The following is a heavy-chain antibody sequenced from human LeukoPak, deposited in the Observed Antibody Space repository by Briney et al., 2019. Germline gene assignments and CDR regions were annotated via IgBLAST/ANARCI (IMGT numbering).Heavy chain of an antibody. CDR2: ISSSSTI. V-gene: IGHV3-48*01. CDR3: AKLSKAGIAVAGRNY. CDR1: GFTFSSYS. J-gene: IGHJ4*02. Sequence: PGGSLRLSCAASGFTFSSYSMNWVRQAPGKGLEWVSYISSSSTIYYADSVKGRFTISRDNAKNSLYLQMNSLRAEDTAVYYCAKLSKAGIAVAGRNYWGQGTLVTVSS. D-gene: IGHD6-19*01.